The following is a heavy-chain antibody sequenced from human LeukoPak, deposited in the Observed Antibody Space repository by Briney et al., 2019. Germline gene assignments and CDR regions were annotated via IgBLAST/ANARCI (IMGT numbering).Heavy chain of an antibody. CDR1: GGSISSGGYY. J-gene: IGHJ6*02. CDR3: ARMEAYCGGDCYPSYGMDV. D-gene: IGHD2-21*02. V-gene: IGHV4-31*03. Sequence: SQTLSLTCTVSGGSISSGGYYWSWIRQHPGRGLEWIGYIYYSGSTYYNPSLKSRVTISVHTSKNQFSLKLSSVTAADTAVYYCARMEAYCGGDCYPSYGMDVWGQGTTVTVSS. CDR2: IYYSGST.